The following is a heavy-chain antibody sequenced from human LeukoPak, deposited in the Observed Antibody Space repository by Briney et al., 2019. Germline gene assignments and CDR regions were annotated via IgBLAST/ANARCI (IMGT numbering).Heavy chain of an antibody. V-gene: IGHV4-39*01. Sequence: PSETLSLTCTVSGGSISSSSYYWGWIRQPPGKGLEWIGSIYYSGSTYYNPSLKSRVTISVDTSKNQFSLKLSSVTAADTAVYYCARLRVDYYMDVWGKGTTVTVSS. CDR1: GGSISSSSYY. CDR2: IYYSGST. CDR3: ARLRVDYYMDV. D-gene: IGHD5-24*01. J-gene: IGHJ6*03.